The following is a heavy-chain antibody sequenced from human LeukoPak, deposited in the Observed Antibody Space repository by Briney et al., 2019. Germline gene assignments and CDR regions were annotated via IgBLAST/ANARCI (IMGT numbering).Heavy chain of an antibody. CDR3: TRDNWGGTLDI. D-gene: IGHD7-27*01. Sequence: PGGSLRLSCAVSGFTFSLYTMHWVRQPPGKGLEWVAIILYDGSDKYYTDSVKGRFTISRDNSKNTLYLQMNSLRAEDTAVYYCTRDNWGGTLDIWGQGTTVTVSS. CDR1: GFTFSLYT. CDR2: ILYDGSDK. J-gene: IGHJ3*02. V-gene: IGHV3-30*04.